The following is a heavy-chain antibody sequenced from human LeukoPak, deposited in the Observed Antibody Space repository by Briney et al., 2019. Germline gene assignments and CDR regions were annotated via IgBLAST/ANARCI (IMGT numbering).Heavy chain of an antibody. V-gene: IGHV1-69*13. Sequence: SVKVSCKASGGTFSSYAISWVRQAPGQGLEWMGGIIPIFGTANYAQKFQGRVTITADESTSTAYMELSSLRAEDTALYYCAKGYSGSYYKFDYWGQGTLVTVSS. D-gene: IGHD1-26*01. CDR1: GGTFSSYA. J-gene: IGHJ4*02. CDR2: IIPIFGTA. CDR3: AKGYSGSYYKFDY.